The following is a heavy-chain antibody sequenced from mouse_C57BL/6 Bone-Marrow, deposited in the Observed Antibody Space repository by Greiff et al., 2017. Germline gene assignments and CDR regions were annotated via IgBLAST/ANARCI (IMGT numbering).Heavy chain of an antibody. CDR1: GYTFTSYG. CDR3: ARQGPAWFAY. D-gene: IGHD3-3*01. CDR2: IYPRRGNT. Sequence: VKLMESGAELARPGASVKLSCKASGYTFTSYGISWVKQRTGQGLEWIGEIYPRRGNTYYNEKFKGKATLTADKSSSTAYMELRSLTSEDSAVYFCARQGPAWFAYWGQGTLVTVSA. V-gene: IGHV1-81*01. J-gene: IGHJ3*01.